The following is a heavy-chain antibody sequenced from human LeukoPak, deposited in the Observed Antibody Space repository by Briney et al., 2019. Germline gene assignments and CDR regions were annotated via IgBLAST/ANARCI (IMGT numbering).Heavy chain of an antibody. Sequence: GGSLRLSCAVSGFTFDDYAMNWVRQAPGQGLEWVSTISPSSGSTYYANSVKGRFTISRDNSRNTLYLLMNSLRAEDTAVYYCAKGSALDSWGQGTLVTVSS. CDR3: AKGSALDS. V-gene: IGHV3-23*01. J-gene: IGHJ4*02. CDR1: GFTFDDYA. CDR2: ISPSSGST.